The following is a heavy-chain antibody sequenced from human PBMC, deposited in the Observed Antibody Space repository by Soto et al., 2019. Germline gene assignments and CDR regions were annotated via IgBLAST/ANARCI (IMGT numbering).Heavy chain of an antibody. V-gene: IGHV1-3*01. Sequence: ASVKVSCKASGYSFTSYAIHWVRQAPGQRLEWMGWINAGNGNTKIPQKFQGRVTITRDTSASTAYMEVSSLRSEDTAVYYCARDGQEGRCSSTSCYYGYYYYGMAVWGQGTTVTVSS. J-gene: IGHJ6*02. CDR3: ARDGQEGRCSSTSCYYGYYYYGMAV. CDR2: INAGNGNT. D-gene: IGHD2-2*01. CDR1: GYSFTSYA.